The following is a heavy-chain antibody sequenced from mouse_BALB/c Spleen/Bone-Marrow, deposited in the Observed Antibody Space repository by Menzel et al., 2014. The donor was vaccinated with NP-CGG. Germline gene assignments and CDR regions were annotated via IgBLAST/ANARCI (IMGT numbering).Heavy chain of an antibody. J-gene: IGHJ4*01. Sequence: EVQRVESGGGLVKPGGSLKLSCAASGFTFSDYYMYWVRQTPEKRLEWVAIISDGGSYTYYPDSVKGRFTIPRDNAKNNLYLQMSSLKSDDTAMYYCARDRAYYRYDGYYYAMDYWGQGTSVTVSS. V-gene: IGHV5-4*02. CDR2: ISDGGSYT. D-gene: IGHD2-14*01. CDR3: ARDRAYYRYDGYYYAMDY. CDR1: GFTFSDYY.